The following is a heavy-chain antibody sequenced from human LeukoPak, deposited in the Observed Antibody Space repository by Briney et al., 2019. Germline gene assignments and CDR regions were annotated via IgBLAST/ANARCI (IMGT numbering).Heavy chain of an antibody. V-gene: IGHV4-39*01. Sequence: PSETLSLTCTVSGGSISSSSYYWAWIRQPPGKGLEWIGSVFYSGSTYYNPSLKSRVTISVDTSKNQFSLKLSSVTAADTAVYYCQSRYLEWLLEYWGQGTLVTVSS. CDR3: QSRYLEWLLEY. CDR2: VFYSGST. CDR1: GGSISSSSYY. J-gene: IGHJ4*02. D-gene: IGHD3-3*01.